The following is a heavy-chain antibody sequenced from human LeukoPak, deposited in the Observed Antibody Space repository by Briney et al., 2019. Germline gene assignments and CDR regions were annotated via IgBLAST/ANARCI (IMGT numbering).Heavy chain of an antibody. CDR2: IYPGDSDT. V-gene: IGHV5-51*01. J-gene: IGHJ4*02. Sequence: GESLMISCKGSGYSFTSYWIGWVRQMPGKGLEWMGIIYPGDSDTRYSPSFQGQVTISADQSITTAYLQWSSLKASDTAMYYCARRYQNYFDYWGQGTLVTVSS. CDR3: ARRYQNYFDY. D-gene: IGHD2-2*01. CDR1: GYSFTSYW.